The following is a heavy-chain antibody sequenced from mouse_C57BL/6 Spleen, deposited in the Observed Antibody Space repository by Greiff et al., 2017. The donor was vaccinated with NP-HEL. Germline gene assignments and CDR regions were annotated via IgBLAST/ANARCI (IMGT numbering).Heavy chain of an antibody. J-gene: IGHJ1*03. CDR2: IRSKSSNYAT. CDR3: VREGVSYGSIYWYFDV. V-gene: IGHV10-3*01. Sequence: DAGGGLVQPKGSLTLSCAASGFTFNTYAMHWVRQAPGKGLEWVARIRSKSSNYATYYADSVKDRFTISRDDSQSMLYLQMNNLKTEDTAMYYCVREGVSYGSIYWYFDVWGTGTTVTVSS. CDR1: GFTFNTYA. D-gene: IGHD1-1*01.